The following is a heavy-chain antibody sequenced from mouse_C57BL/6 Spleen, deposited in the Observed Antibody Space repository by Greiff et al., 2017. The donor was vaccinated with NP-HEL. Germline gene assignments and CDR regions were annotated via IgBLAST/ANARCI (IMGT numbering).Heavy chain of an antibody. CDR2: IYPGSGST. V-gene: IGHV1-55*01. J-gene: IGHJ1*03. CDR3: ARSGSSYSYWYFDV. CDR1: GYTFTSYW. Sequence: QVQLKQSGAELVKPGASVKMSCKASGYTFTSYWITWVKQRPGQGLEWIGDIYPGSGSTNYNEKFKSKATLTVDTSSSTAYMQLSSLTSEDSAVYYCARSGSSYSYWYFDVWGTGTTVTVSS. D-gene: IGHD1-1*01.